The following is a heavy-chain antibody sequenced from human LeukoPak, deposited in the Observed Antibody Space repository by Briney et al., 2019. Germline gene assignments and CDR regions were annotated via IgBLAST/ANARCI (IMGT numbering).Heavy chain of an antibody. CDR3: ASGYYYDSSGYYYEMVRDY. D-gene: IGHD3-22*01. V-gene: IGHV4-59*12. CDR2: IYYSGST. CDR1: GGSISSYY. Sequence: SETLSLTCTVSGGSISSYYWSWIRQPPGKGLEWIGYIYYSGSTNYNPSLKSRVTISVDTSKNQFSLKLSSVTAADTAVYYCASGYYYDSSGYYYEMVRDYWGQGTLVTVSS. J-gene: IGHJ4*02.